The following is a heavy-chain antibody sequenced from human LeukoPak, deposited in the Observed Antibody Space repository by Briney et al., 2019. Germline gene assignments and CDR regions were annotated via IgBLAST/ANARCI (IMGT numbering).Heavy chain of an antibody. J-gene: IGHJ4*02. D-gene: IGHD2-21*02. CDR2: ISGSGGST. CDR3: AKRHHVTAIDY. CDR1: EFSVGSNY. V-gene: IGHV3-23*01. Sequence: GGSLRLSCAASEFSVGSNYMTWVRQAPGKGLGWVSAISGSGGSTYYADSVKGRFTTSRDNSKNTLYLQMNSLRAEDTAVYYCAKRHHVTAIDYWGQGTLVTVSS.